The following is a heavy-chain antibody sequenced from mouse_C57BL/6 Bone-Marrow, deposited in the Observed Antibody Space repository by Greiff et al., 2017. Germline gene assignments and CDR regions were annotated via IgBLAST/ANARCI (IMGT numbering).Heavy chain of an antibody. CDR2: IYPRSGNT. D-gene: IGHD2-2*01. CDR1: GYTFTSYG. Sequence: QVQLKQSGAELVRPGASVKLSCKASGYTFTSYGIRWVKQSTGQGLEWIGVIYPRSGNTYYNEKFKGKATLTADNSSSTAYMELRSLPSEDSAVYFCASLWLRRRGLAYWGQGTLVTVSA. J-gene: IGHJ3*01. CDR3: ASLWLRRRGLAY. V-gene: IGHV1-81*01.